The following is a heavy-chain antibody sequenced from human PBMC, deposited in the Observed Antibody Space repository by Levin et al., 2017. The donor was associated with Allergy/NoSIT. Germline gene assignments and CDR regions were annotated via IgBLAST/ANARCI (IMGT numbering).Heavy chain of an antibody. Sequence: GESLKISCAASGFTFDDYTMHWVRQAPGKGLEWVSLISWDGGSTYYADSVKGRFTISRDNSKNSLYLQMNSLRTEDTALYYCAKSGYPGGGDAFDIWGQGTMVTVSS. J-gene: IGHJ3*02. CDR2: ISWDGGST. CDR3: AKSGYPGGGDAFDI. CDR1: GFTFDDYT. V-gene: IGHV3-43*01. D-gene: IGHD5-12*01.